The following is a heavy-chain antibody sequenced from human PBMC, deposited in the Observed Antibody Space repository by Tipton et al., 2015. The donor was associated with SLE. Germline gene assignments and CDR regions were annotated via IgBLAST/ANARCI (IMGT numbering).Heavy chain of an antibody. CDR3: ARREAAGTGTALDY. Sequence: LRLSCAVYGGSFSGYYWSWIRQPPGKGLEWIGYIYYSGSTYYNPSLKSRVTISVDTSKNQFSLKLSSVTAADTAVYYCARREAAGTGTALDYWGQGTLVTVSS. CDR2: IYYSGST. J-gene: IGHJ4*02. D-gene: IGHD6-13*01. V-gene: IGHV4-34*09. CDR1: GGSFSGYY.